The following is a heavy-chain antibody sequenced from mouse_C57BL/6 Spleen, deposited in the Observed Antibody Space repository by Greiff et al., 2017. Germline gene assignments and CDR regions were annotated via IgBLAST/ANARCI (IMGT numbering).Heavy chain of an antibody. Sequence: QVQLQQPGAELVKPGASVKLSCKASGYTFTSYWMHWVKQSPGQGLEWIGMIHPNSGSTNYNEKFKSQATLTVDKTSSTAYMQIGSLTSEDSAVYYWARFIATVNGYWGQGATLTVSS. D-gene: IGHD1-1*01. CDR3: ARFIATVNGY. CDR1: GYTFTSYW. J-gene: IGHJ2*01. V-gene: IGHV1-64*01. CDR2: IHPNSGST.